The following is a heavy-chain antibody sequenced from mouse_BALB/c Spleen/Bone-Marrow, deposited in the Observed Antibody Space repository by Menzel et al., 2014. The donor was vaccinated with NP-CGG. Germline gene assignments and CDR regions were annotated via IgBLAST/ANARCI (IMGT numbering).Heavy chain of an antibody. J-gene: IGHJ2*01. Sequence: EVMLVESGGALVKPGGSLKLSCAASGFTFSDYAMSWVRQSPEKRLEWVAEISNGGNYTYYPDTVTGRFTISRDNAKNTLYLEMSSLRSEDTAMYYCSRNSNCSFDFWGQGTTLTVSS. CDR2: ISNGGNYT. V-gene: IGHV5-9-4*01. D-gene: IGHD2-5*01. CDR3: SRNSNCSFDF. CDR1: GFTFSDYA.